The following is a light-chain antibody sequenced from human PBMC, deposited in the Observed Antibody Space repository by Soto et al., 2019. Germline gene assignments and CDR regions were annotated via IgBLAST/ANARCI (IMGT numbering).Light chain of an antibody. V-gene: IGLV2-23*03. Sequence: QSVLTQPASVSGSPGQSITISCTGTSSDVGSYNLVSWYQQHPGKAPKLMIYEGSKRPSGASNRFSGSKSGNTASLTISGLQAEDEADYYCCSYAGSSTFFGTGTKLTVL. CDR1: SSDVGSYNL. CDR2: EGS. J-gene: IGLJ1*01. CDR3: CSYAGSSTF.